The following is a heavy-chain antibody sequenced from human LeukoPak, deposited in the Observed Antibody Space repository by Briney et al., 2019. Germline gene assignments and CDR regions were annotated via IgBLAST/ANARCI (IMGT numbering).Heavy chain of an antibody. CDR3: AKEAGGDGSGSYQRFDP. V-gene: IGHV3-9*01. CDR2: ISWNSGSI. CDR1: GFTFDDYA. Sequence: GRSLRLSCAASGFTFDDYAMPWVRQAPGKGLEWVSGISWNSGSIGYADSVKGRFTISRDNAKNSLYLQMNSLGAEDTALYYCAKEAGGDGSGSYQRFDPWGQGTLVTVSS. J-gene: IGHJ5*02. D-gene: IGHD3-10*01.